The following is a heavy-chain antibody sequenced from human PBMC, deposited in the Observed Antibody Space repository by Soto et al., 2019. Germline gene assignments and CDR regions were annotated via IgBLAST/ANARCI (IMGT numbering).Heavy chain of an antibody. Sequence: PSETLSLTCTVSGGSISSYYWSWIRQPPGKGLEWIGYNYYSGSTNYNPSLKSRVTISVDTSKNQFSLKLSSVTAADTAVYYCGRQTTVTTTAYMDVWGKGTTVTVSS. CDR3: GRQTTVTTTAYMDV. J-gene: IGHJ6*03. CDR1: GGSISSYY. CDR2: NYYSGST. D-gene: IGHD4-17*01. V-gene: IGHV4-59*08.